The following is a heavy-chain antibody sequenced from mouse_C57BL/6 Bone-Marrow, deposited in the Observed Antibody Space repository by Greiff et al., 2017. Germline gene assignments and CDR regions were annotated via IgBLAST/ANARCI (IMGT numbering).Heavy chain of an antibody. J-gene: IGHJ4*01. Sequence: VQLKQSGPELVKPGASVKISCKASGYSFTDYNMNWVKQSNGKSLEWIGVINPNYGTTSYNQKFKGKATLTVDQASSTAYMQLNSLTSEDSAVYYCARGYDYDYAMDNWGQGTSVTVSS. D-gene: IGHD2-4*01. CDR1: GYSFTDYN. CDR3: ARGYDYDYAMDN. V-gene: IGHV1-39*01. CDR2: INPNYGTT.